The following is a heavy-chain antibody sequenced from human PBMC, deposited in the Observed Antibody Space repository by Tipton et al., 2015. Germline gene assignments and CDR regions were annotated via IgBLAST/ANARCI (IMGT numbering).Heavy chain of an antibody. CDR3: ARLGLDTSWWVDY. V-gene: IGHV5-51*01. J-gene: IGHJ4*02. CDR2: IYPDDSDT. Sequence: VQLVQSGAEVKKPGESLTISCKTSGYRFTKSWIGWVRQMPGKGLEWMGSIYPDDSDTRYSPSFQGQVTISADKSISTAYLQWNSLKASDTAMYYCARLGLDTSWWVDYWGQGTLVTVSS. D-gene: IGHD2-8*02. CDR1: GYRFTKSW.